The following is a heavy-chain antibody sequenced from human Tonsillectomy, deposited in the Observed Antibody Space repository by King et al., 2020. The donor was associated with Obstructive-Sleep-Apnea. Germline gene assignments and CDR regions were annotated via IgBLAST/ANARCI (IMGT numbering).Heavy chain of an antibody. CDR1: GFSLSTSGVG. CDR3: AHRRTDYDYVWGSYRSAFDI. Sequence: TLKESGPTLVKPTQTLTLTCTFSGFSLSTSGVGVGWIRQPPGKALEWLALIYWNDDKRYSPSLKSRLTITKDTSKNQVVLIMTNMDPVDTATYYCAHRRTDYDYVWGSYRSAFDIWGQGTMVTVSS. V-gene: IGHV2-5*01. D-gene: IGHD3-16*02. CDR2: IYWNDDK. J-gene: IGHJ3*02.